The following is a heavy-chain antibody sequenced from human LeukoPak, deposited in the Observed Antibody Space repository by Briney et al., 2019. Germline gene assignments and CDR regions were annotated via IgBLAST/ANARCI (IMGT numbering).Heavy chain of an antibody. CDR3: AREAMVRGVPDAFDI. CDR2: ISSSSTI. V-gene: IGHV3-48*01. J-gene: IGHJ3*02. D-gene: IGHD3-10*01. CDR1: GFTFSSHS. Sequence: GGSLRLSCAASGFTFSSHSMNWVRQAPGKGLEWVSYISSSSTIYYADSVKGRFTISRDNAKNSLYLQMNSLRAEDTAVYYCAREAMVRGVPDAFDIWGQGTMVTVSS.